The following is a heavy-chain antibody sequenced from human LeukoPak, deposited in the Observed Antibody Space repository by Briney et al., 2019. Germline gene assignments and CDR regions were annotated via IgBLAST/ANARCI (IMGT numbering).Heavy chain of an antibody. Sequence: ASVKVSCKASGYTFTGYYMHRVRQAPGQGLEWMGWINPNSGGTNYAQKFQGRVTMTRDTSISTAYMELSRLRSDDTAVYYCARGEYYYGSGSYYNSNWFDPWGQGTLVTVSS. V-gene: IGHV1-2*02. CDR1: GYTFTGYY. J-gene: IGHJ5*02. CDR2: INPNSGGT. CDR3: ARGEYYYGSGSYYNSNWFDP. D-gene: IGHD3-10*01.